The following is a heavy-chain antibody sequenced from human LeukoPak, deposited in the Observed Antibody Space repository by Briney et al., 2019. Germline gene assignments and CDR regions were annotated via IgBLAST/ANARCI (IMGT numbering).Heavy chain of an antibody. CDR2: INHSGST. Sequence: PSETLSLTCAVSGGSISSGGYSWSWIRQPPGKGLEWIGEINHSGSTNYNPSLKSRVTISVDTSKNQFSLKLSSVTAADTAVYYCARKETGGVLPFRKRTYWFDPWGQGTLVTVSS. J-gene: IGHJ5*02. CDR1: GGSISSGGYS. D-gene: IGHD2/OR15-2a*01. CDR3: ARKETGGVLPFRKRTYWFDP. V-gene: IGHV4-34*01.